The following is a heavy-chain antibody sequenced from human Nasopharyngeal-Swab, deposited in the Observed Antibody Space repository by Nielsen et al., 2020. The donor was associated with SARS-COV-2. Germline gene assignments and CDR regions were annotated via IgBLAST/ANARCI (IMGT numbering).Heavy chain of an antibody. CDR3: ARDQGHGMDV. CDR1: GGSISSGGYS. J-gene: IGHJ6*02. V-gene: IGHV4-30-2*01. CDR2: IYHSGST. Sequence: SETLSLTCAVSGGSISSGGYSWSWIRQPPGKGLEWTGYIYHSGSTYYNPSLKSRVTISVDRSKNQFSLKLSSVTAADTAVYYCARDQGHGMDVWGQGTTVTVSS.